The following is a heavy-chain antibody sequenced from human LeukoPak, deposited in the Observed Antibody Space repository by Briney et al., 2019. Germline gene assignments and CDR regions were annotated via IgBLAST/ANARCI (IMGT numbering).Heavy chain of an antibody. V-gene: IGHV4-59*08. D-gene: IGHD3-22*01. J-gene: IGHJ6*03. CDR1: GDSISRYY. CDR3: ARLSYYYDNSGFRDYHYYMDV. Sequence: SETLSLTCTVSGDSISRYYWTWIRQPPGKGLEWIGYMFYSGSTTYNPSLKSRIIISVDTSKNQFSLKLRSVTAADTAVYYCARLSYYYDNSGFRDYHYYMDVWGKGTTVNVFS. CDR2: MFYSGST.